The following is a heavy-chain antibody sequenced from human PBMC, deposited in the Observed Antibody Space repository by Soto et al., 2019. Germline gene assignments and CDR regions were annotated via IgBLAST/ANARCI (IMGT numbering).Heavy chain of an antibody. Sequence: SETLSLTCAVYGGSFSCYYWSWIRQPPGKGLEWIGEINHSGSTNYNPSLKSRVTISVDTSKNQFSLKLSSVTAADTAVYYCARGLYYDYVWGSYRKFDPWGQGTLVTVSS. J-gene: IGHJ5*02. CDR3: ARGLYYDYVWGSYRKFDP. CDR2: INHSGST. V-gene: IGHV4-34*01. D-gene: IGHD3-16*02. CDR1: GGSFSCYY.